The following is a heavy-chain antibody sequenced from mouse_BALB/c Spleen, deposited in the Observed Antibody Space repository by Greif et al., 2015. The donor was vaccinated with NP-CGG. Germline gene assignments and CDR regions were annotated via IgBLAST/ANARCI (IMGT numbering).Heavy chain of an antibody. J-gene: IGHJ2*01. Sequence: QVQLQQPGAELVRPGSSVKISCKASGYAFSSYWMNWVKQRPGQGLEWIGQIYPGDGDTNYNGKFKGKATLTADKSSSTAYMQLSSLTSEDSAVYFCARRGYGSFDYWGQGTTLTVSS. CDR2: IYPGDGDT. CDR3: ARRGYGSFDY. V-gene: IGHV1-80*01. CDR1: GYAFSSYW. D-gene: IGHD1-1*01.